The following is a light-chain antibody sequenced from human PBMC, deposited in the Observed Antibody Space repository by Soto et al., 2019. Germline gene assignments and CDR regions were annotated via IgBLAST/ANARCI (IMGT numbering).Light chain of an antibody. Sequence: DIQMTQFPSTLSASVGDRVTITCRASQSISSWLAWYQQKPGKAPKLLIYKASNLESGVPSRFSGSGSGTEFTLTISGLQPDEFATYYCQQYNTYSGTFGQGTKVEIK. J-gene: IGKJ1*01. V-gene: IGKV1-5*03. CDR1: QSISSW. CDR3: QQYNTYSGT. CDR2: KAS.